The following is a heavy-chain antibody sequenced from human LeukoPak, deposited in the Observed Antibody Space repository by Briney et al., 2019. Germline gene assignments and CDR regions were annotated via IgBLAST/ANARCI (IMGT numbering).Heavy chain of an antibody. Sequence: PSETLSLTCTVSGGSVNNYCWFWIRQFPGKGLEYIGYVYYTGSTDYNPSLESRVTISVDTSKNQFSLKLRSVTAADTATYYCARQKKGLQRVDTGFDSWGQGTLVIVSS. J-gene: IGHJ4*02. CDR2: VYYTGST. D-gene: IGHD2-15*01. CDR3: ARQKKGLQRVDTGFDS. V-gene: IGHV4-59*02. CDR1: GGSVNNYC.